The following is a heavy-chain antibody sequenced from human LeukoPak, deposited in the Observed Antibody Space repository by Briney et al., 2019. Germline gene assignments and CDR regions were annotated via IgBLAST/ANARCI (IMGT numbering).Heavy chain of an antibody. CDR1: GYTFTDYY. D-gene: IGHD7-27*01. Sequence: ASVKVSCKASGYTFTDYYMHWVQQAPGKGLEWMGRVDPEDGETIYAEKFQGRVTITADTSTDTAYMELSSLRSEDTAVYCCATTLKLGIGAFDIWGQGTMVTVSS. CDR3: ATTLKLGIGAFDI. J-gene: IGHJ3*02. V-gene: IGHV1-69-2*01. CDR2: VDPEDGET.